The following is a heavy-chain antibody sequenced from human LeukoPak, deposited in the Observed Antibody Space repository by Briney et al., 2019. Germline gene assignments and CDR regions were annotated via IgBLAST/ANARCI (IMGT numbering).Heavy chain of an antibody. J-gene: IGHJ4*02. V-gene: IGHV1-8*02. CDR1: GGTFSSYA. CDR2: MNPNSGNT. CDR3: ARGVGLSGVPAAPGY. Sequence: ASVKVSCKASGGTFSSYAISWVRQATGQGLEWMGWMNPNSGNTGYAQKFQGRVTMTRNTSISTAYMELSSLRSEDTAVYYCARGVGLSGVPAAPGYWGQGTLVTVSS. D-gene: IGHD2-2*01.